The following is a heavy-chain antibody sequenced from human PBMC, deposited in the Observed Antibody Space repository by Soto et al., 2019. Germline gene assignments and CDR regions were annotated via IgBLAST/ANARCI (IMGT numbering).Heavy chain of an antibody. CDR2: ISGSGGST. Sequence: VQLLESGGGLVQPGGSLRLSCAASGFTFSSYAMSWVRQAPGTGLEWVSAISGSGGSTYYADSVKGRFTISRDNSKNTRYLQMNSLRAEDTAVYYCAKDRIAARGGFDYWGQGTLVTVSS. J-gene: IGHJ4*02. CDR3: AKDRIAARGGFDY. V-gene: IGHV3-23*01. CDR1: GFTFSSYA. D-gene: IGHD6-6*01.